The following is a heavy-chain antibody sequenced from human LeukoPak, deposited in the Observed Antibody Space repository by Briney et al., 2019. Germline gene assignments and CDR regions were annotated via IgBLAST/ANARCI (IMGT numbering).Heavy chain of an antibody. CDR3: ARGRAIPAAMDC. V-gene: IGHV4-38-2*01. Sequence: SETLSLTCAVSGSSISSGYYWGWIRQPPGKGLEWIGSIYHSGSTYYNPSLKSRVTISVDTSKNRFSLNLSSVTAADTAVYYCARGRAIPAAMDCWGQGTLVTGSS. CDR2: IYHSGST. D-gene: IGHD2-2*01. CDR1: GSSISSGYY. J-gene: IGHJ4*02.